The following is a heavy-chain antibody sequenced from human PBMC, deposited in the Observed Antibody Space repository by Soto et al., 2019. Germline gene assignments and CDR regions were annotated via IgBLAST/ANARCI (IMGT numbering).Heavy chain of an antibody. J-gene: IGHJ4*02. CDR1: GGSISSYY. D-gene: IGHD3-3*01. V-gene: IGHV4-59*08. CDR3: ARHGGDFWSGYTYYFDY. Sequence: SETLSLTCTVSGGSISSYYWSWIRQPPGKGLEWIGYIYYSGSTNYNPSLKSRVTISVDTSKNQFSLKLSSVTAADTAVYYCARHGGDFWSGYTYYFDYWGQGTLVTVSS. CDR2: IYYSGST.